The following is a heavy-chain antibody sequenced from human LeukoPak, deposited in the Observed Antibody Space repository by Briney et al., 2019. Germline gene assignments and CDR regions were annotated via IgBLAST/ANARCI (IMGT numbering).Heavy chain of an antibody. Sequence: ASVKLSCKASGGTFSSYAISWVRHAPGQGLELMGTFIPILGIANYAQKFQGRVTITADKSTSTAYMELSSLRSEDTAVYYCAATNPLGYCSGGSCCRGDWFDPWGQGTLVTVSS. J-gene: IGHJ5*02. CDR3: AATNPLGYCSGGSCCRGDWFDP. CDR2: FIPILGIA. V-gene: IGHV1-69*04. D-gene: IGHD2-15*01. CDR1: GGTFSSYA.